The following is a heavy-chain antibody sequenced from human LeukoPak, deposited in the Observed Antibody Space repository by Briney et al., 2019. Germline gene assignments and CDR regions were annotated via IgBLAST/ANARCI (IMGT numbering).Heavy chain of an antibody. Sequence: KPSETLSLTRTLSGGSISSYSWSWIRQPAGEGLEWIGRIYTGGTINYNTSLKRRVPISVDTSKNQFSLKLSSVTPPHTAIYYCGKSVSVAAAGMYYYYMDVWGKGATVTVSS. CDR2: IYTGGTI. CDR3: GKSVSVAAAGMYYYYMDV. D-gene: IGHD6-13*01. V-gene: IGHV4-4*07. J-gene: IGHJ6*03. CDR1: GGSISSYS.